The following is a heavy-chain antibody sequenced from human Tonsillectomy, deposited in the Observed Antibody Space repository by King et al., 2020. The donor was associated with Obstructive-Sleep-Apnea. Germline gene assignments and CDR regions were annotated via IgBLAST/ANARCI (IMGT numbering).Heavy chain of an antibody. CDR1: GGSISSGGYS. CDR3: ARVMNSNKDLGY. V-gene: IGHV4-30-4*07. J-gene: IGHJ4*02. Sequence: QVQLQESGPGLVKPSQTLSLTCAVSGGSISSGGYSWSWIRQPPGKGLEWIGYIYYSWRTSYNPSLKSRVTISVDTSTNQFSLKLSSVTAADTAVYYCARVMNSNKDLGYWGQGTLVTVSS. CDR2: IYYSWRT. D-gene: IGHD3-16*01.